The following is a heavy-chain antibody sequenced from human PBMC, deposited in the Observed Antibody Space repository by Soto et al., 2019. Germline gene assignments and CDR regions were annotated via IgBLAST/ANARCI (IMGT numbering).Heavy chain of an antibody. V-gene: IGHV3-11*01. CDR3: ARDFRIVVVPAAIFNWFDP. CDR2: ISSSGSTI. J-gene: IGHJ5*02. D-gene: IGHD2-2*01. Sequence: GGSLRLSCAASGFTFSDYYMSWIRQAPGKGLEWVSYISSSGSTIYYADSVKGRFTISRDNAKNSLYLQMNSLRAEDTAVYYCARDFRIVVVPAAIFNWFDPWGQGTLVTVSS. CDR1: GFTFSDYY.